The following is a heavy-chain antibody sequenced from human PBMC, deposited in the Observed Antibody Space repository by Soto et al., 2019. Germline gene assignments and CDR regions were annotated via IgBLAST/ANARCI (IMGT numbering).Heavy chain of an antibody. D-gene: IGHD3-16*01. V-gene: IGHV4-39*07. CDR1: GGSVRSSTYY. J-gene: IGHJ4*01. CDR3: ARHLSSDNYGFDY. Sequence: SETTSLTCTVSGGSVRSSTYYWGWIRQAPGKGLEWIASINYSGRTHNNPSLKSRVTILLDRSKNQFSLKLSSVTDADTAIYYCARHLSSDNYGFDYWGQGTPVTVSS. CDR2: INYSGRT.